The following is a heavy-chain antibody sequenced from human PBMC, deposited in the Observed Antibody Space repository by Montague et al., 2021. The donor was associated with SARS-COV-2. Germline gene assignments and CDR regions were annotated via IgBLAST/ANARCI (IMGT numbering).Heavy chain of an antibody. Sequence: SETLSLTCTVSGGSISSYYWSWSRHPPGTGLEWIWYIYYSGSTNYNPSHQRRVTISVGTSKNQFPLTLSFVTAADTAGYYCARGFDLWGRGTLVTVSS. CDR3: ARGFDL. CDR2: IYYSGST. V-gene: IGHV4-59*01. CDR1: GGSISSYY. J-gene: IGHJ2*01.